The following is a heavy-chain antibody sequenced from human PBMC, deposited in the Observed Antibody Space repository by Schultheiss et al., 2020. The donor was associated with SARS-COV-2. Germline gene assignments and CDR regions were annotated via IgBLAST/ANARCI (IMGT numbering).Heavy chain of an antibody. CDR2: IYYSGST. V-gene: IGHV4-28*03. Sequence: SETLSLTCTVSGYSISSSNWWGWIRQHPGKGLEWIGYIYYSGSTNYNPSLKSRVTISVDTSKNQFSLKLSSVTAADTAVYYCARARSPDSSGYSGYYYGMDVWGQGTTVTVSS. CDR3: ARARSPDSSGYSGYYYGMDV. CDR1: GYSISSSNW. J-gene: IGHJ6*02. D-gene: IGHD3-22*01.